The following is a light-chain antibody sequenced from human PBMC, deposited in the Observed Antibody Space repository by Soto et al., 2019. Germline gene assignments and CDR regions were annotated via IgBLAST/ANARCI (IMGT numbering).Light chain of an antibody. V-gene: IGLV2-8*01. Sequence: QSALTQPPSASGSPGQSVTISCTGTSSDVGSYNYVSWYQQHPGKAPKLFIYEVSKRPSGVPDRFSGSKSGNTASLTVSGLQAADEADYYCSSYAGTNNVWVFGGGTKLTVL. CDR1: SSDVGSYNY. CDR2: EVS. CDR3: SSYAGTNNVWV. J-gene: IGLJ3*02.